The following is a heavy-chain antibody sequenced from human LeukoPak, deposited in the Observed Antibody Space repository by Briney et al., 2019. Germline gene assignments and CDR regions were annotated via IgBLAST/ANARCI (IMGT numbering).Heavy chain of an antibody. CDR2: ISSSSSTI. D-gene: IGHD3-22*01. CDR1: GFTLSSYS. CDR3: AREAITMISRRAFDI. V-gene: IGHV3-48*04. J-gene: IGHJ3*02. Sequence: GGSLRLSCAASGFTLSSYSMNWVRQAPGKGLEWVSYISSSSSTIYYADSVKGRFTISRDNAKNSLYLQMNSLRAEDTAVYYCAREAITMISRRAFDIWGQGTMVTVSS.